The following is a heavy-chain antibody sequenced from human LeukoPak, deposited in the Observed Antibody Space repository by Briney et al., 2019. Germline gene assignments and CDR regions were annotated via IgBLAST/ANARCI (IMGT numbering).Heavy chain of an antibody. V-gene: IGHV1-46*01. CDR1: GYTFTSYY. Sequence: ASVKVSCKASGYTFTSYYMHWVRQAPGQGLEWMGIINPSGGTTSYAQKFQGRVTMTTDTSTSTAYMELRSLRSDDTAVYYCARDQGVTMVRGVIFVFDYWGQGTLVTVSS. D-gene: IGHD3-10*01. CDR2: INPSGGTT. CDR3: ARDQGVTMVRGVIFVFDY. J-gene: IGHJ4*02.